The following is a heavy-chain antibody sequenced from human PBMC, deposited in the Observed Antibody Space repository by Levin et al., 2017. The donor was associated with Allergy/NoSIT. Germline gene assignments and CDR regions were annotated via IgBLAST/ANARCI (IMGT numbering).Heavy chain of an antibody. Sequence: RGESLKISCAASGFTFSDYWMNWVRQAPGKGLEWVANINQRGNEKYYVDSVKGRFTISRDNPKNSLDLQMNSLRVEDTAVYYCARDGVAPGVYFDSWGQGVLVIVSS. J-gene: IGHJ4*02. CDR1: GFTFSDYW. CDR2: INQRGNEK. CDR3: ARDGVAPGVYFDS. V-gene: IGHV3-7*01. D-gene: IGHD2-2*01.